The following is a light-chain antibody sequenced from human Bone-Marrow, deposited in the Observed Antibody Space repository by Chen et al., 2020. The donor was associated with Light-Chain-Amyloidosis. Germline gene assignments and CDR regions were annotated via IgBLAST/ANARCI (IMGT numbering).Light chain of an antibody. V-gene: IGLV3-25*03. J-gene: IGLJ2*01. Sequence: SLDLTQPPAVSVYPGQTARITCSGDTLPMQYTYWYQRKPGQAPQLVIYKVSQRPSGIPERFSGSSSGTIVTLTINGVQAEDEADYYCQSADSSDTYVIFGGGTKLTVL. CDR3: QSADSSDTYVI. CDR2: KVS. CDR1: TLPMQY.